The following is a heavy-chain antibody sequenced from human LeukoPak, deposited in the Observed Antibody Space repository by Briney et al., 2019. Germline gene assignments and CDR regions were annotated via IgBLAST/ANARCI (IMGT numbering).Heavy chain of an antibody. Sequence: SETLSLTCTVSGGSVSSGSYYWSWIRQPPGKGLEWIGNIYYTGSTNHNPSLKSRVTISVDTSKNQFSLKLSSVTAADTAVYYCARGPPDGDYFDYWGQGTLVTVSS. D-gene: IGHD4-17*01. V-gene: IGHV4-61*01. CDR2: IYYTGST. CDR3: ARGPPDGDYFDY. CDR1: GGSVSSGSYY. J-gene: IGHJ4*02.